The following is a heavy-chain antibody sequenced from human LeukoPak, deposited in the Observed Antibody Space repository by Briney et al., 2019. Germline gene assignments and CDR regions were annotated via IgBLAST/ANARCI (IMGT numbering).Heavy chain of an antibody. CDR2: VHLDGRT. V-gene: IGHV4-4*02. D-gene: IGHD6-25*01. J-gene: IGHJ4*02. CDR3: AREGGFYRPLDY. Sequence: SETLSLTCDVSGGSVTSTNWWTWFRQPPGEGLEWIGEVHLDGRTNYNPSLKSRLVMSADLPENHISLKLTSVTAADTAVYYCAREGGFYRPLDYSGQGTLVTVSS. CDR1: GGSVTSTNW.